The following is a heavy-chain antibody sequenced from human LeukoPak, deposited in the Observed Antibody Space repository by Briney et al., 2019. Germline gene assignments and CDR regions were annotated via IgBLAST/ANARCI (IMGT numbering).Heavy chain of an antibody. CDR3: ARDFGAAAYDGAFDI. Sequence: ASVKVSCKASGYMFARYGINWVRQAPGQGLEWMGCISGYDGDTNYAQRLQGRVTMTTDTSTNTVYMELRSLRSDDTAVYYCARDFGAAAYDGAFDIWGQGTMVTVSS. D-gene: IGHD3-22*01. CDR2: ISGYDGDT. J-gene: IGHJ3*02. V-gene: IGHV1-18*01. CDR1: GYMFARYG.